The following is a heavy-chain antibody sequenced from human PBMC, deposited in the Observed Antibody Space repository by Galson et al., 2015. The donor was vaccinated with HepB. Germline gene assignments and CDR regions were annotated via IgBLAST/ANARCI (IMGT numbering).Heavy chain of an antibody. CDR2: INPHSGGT. J-gene: IGHJ4*01. CDR1: GYSFTDYY. D-gene: IGHD1-7*01. V-gene: IGHV1-2*02. CDR3: ARANWNYANY. Sequence: SVKVSCKASGYSFTDYYVNWVRQVPGQGLEWMGWINPHSGGTNYAQKFQGRVTMTSDTSISTAYMELSRLRSDDTAVYYCARANWNYANYWGQGTLVTVSS.